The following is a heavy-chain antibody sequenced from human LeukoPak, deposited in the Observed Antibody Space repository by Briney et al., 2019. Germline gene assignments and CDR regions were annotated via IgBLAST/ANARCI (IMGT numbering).Heavy chain of an antibody. D-gene: IGHD3-22*01. CDR2: INPNSGGT. CDR1: GYTFTGYY. J-gene: IGHJ6*03. Sequence: ASVKVSCKASGYTFTGYYMHWVRQAPGQGLEWMGWINPNSGGTNYAQKFQGRVTMTRDTSISTAYMELSRLRSDDTAVYYCARVTNYYDSSGYYYYYYMDVWGKGTTVTISS. V-gene: IGHV1-2*02. CDR3: ARVTNYYDSSGYYYYYYMDV.